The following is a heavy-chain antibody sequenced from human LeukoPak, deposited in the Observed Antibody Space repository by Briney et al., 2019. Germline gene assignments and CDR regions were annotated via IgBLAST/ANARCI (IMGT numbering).Heavy chain of an antibody. J-gene: IGHJ6*03. D-gene: IGHD6-6*01. CDR3: AKGGGRAAPHYYMDV. CDR2: ISRSTRYI. V-gene: IGHV3-21*04. Sequence: GGSLRLSCAASGFTFSTYNMNWVRQAPGQGLEWGASISRSTRYIFYADSVKGRFTISRDNSKNTLYLQMNSLRAEDTAVYYCAKGGGRAAPHYYMDVWGKGTTVTVSS. CDR1: GFTFSTYN.